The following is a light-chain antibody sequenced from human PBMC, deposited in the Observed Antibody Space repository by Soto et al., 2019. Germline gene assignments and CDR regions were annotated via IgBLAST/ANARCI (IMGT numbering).Light chain of an antibody. Sequence: QSALTQPPSASGSPGQSVTISCTGTSSDVGGYNYVSWYQQHPGKAPKLMIYEVSKRPSGVPDRFSGSKSDNTASLTVSGHEADDAADYYRSSYAGSNNVVFGGGTKLTVL. J-gene: IGLJ2*01. V-gene: IGLV2-8*01. CDR2: EVS. CDR1: SSDVGGYNY. CDR3: SSYAGSNNVV.